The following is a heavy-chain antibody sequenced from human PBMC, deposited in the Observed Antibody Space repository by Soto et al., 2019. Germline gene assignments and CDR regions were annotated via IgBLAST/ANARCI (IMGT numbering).Heavy chain of an antibody. Sequence: QVQLVQSGAEVKTPGASVKVSCKASGYTFTSSGISWVRQAPGQGLEWMAWISGYNGNTNYAQKFQHRVTMTTDTSTNTAYMELRSLRSDDTAVYYCARDLVVQTTTGGVDFWGQGTLVTVSS. J-gene: IGHJ4*02. CDR2: ISGYNGNT. CDR3: ARDLVVQTTTGGVDF. D-gene: IGHD2-2*01. V-gene: IGHV1-18*01. CDR1: GYTFTSSG.